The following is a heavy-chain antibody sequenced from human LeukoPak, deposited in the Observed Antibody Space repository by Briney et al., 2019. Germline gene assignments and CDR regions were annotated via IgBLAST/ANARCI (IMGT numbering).Heavy chain of an antibody. J-gene: IGHJ4*02. D-gene: IGHD6-13*01. V-gene: IGHV4-59*06. CDR1: GGSISSYY. CDR3: ARYIAAAGTLDY. Sequence: SETLSLTCTVSGGSISSYYWSWIRQHPGKGLEWIGYIYYSGSTYYNPSLKSRVTISVDTSKNQFSLKLSSVTAADTAVYYCARYIAAAGTLDYWGQGTLVTVSS. CDR2: IYYSGST.